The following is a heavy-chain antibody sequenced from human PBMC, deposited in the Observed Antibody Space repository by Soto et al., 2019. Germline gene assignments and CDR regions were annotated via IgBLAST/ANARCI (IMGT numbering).Heavy chain of an antibody. V-gene: IGHV1-69*13. CDR3: ARGSSPSFSYYYYYGMDV. D-gene: IGHD6-6*01. J-gene: IGHJ6*02. CDR1: GGTFSSYA. CDR2: IIPIFGTA. Sequence: SVKVSCKASGGTFSSYAISWVRQAPGQGLEWMGGIIPIFGTANYAQKFQGRVTITADESTSTAYMELSSLRSEDTAVYYCARGSSPSFSYYYYYGMDVWGQGTTVTVSS.